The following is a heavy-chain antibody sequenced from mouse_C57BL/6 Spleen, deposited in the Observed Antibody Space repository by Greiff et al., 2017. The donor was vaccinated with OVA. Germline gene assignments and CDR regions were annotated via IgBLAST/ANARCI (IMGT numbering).Heavy chain of an antibody. CDR3: ARDSHYGSDYAMDY. D-gene: IGHD1-1*01. CDR2: ISYDGSN. V-gene: IGHV3-6*01. CDR1: GYSITSGYY. J-gene: IGHJ4*01. Sequence: EVQLQQSGPGLVKPSQSLSLTCSVTGYSITSGYYWNWLRQFPGNKLEWMGYISYDGSNNYNPSLKNRISITRDTSKNQFFLKLNSVTTEDTATYYCARDSHYGSDYAMDYWGQGTSVTVSS.